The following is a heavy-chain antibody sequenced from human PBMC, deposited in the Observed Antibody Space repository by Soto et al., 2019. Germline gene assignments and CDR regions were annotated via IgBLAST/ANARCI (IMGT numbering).Heavy chain of an antibody. CDR1: GDSFTYFW. CDR2: IDPSDSYT. D-gene: IGHD2-2*01. Sequence: PVESLKTPRRGSGDSFTYFWINWVRQMPGKGLEWMGMIDPSDSYTKYSPSFQGHVTISADKSISTAYVQWSSLKASDTAMYYCARGRYVNAWNWFDPWGQGTLVTVSS. J-gene: IGHJ5*02. V-gene: IGHV5-10-1*01. CDR3: ARGRYVNAWNWFDP.